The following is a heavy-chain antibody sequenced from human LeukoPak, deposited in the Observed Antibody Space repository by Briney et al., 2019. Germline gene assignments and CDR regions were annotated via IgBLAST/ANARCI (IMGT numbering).Heavy chain of an antibody. CDR2: IIPIFGTA. V-gene: IGHV1-69*13. D-gene: IGHD6-13*01. CDR1: GYTFTSYD. J-gene: IGHJ4*02. Sequence: SVKVSCKASGYTFTSYDINWVRQAPGQGLEWMGGIIPIFGTANYAQKFQGRVTITADESTSTAYMELSSLRSEDTAVYYCARDSSSWYEYYFDYWGQGTLVTVSS. CDR3: ARDSSSWYEYYFDY.